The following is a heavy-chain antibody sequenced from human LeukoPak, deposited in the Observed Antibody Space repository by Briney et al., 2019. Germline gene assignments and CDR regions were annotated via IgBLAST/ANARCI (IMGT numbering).Heavy chain of an antibody. J-gene: IGHJ4*02. D-gene: IGHD1-26*01. CDR3: ARGSTLREPRSPLDY. CDR1: GGSISSYY. V-gene: IGHV4-59*01. CDR2: IYYSGST. Sequence: SETLSLTCTVSGGSISSYYWSWIRQPPGKGLEWIGNIYYSGSTNYYPSLKSRVTISVDTSKNHFSLILSSVTAADTAVYYCARGSTLREPRSPLDYWGQGILVTVSS.